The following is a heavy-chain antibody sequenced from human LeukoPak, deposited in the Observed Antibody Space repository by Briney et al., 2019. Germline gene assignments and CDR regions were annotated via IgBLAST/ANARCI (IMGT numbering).Heavy chain of an antibody. CDR3: ARERAAAGTIVY. J-gene: IGHJ4*02. CDR1: GGTFSSYA. CDR2: IIPIFGTA. D-gene: IGHD6-13*01. Sequence: SVKVSCKASGGTFSSYAISWVRQAPGQGLEWMGGIIPIFGTANYAQKFQGRVTITADESTSTAYMELSSLRSEDTAVYYCARERAAAGTIVYWGQRTLVTVSS. V-gene: IGHV1-69*13.